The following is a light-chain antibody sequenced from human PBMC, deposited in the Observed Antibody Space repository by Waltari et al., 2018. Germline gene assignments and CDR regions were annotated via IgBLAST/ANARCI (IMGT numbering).Light chain of an antibody. J-gene: IGKJ3*01. CDR2: WAS. V-gene: IGKV4-1*01. CDR1: KSVSYSSNNKNY. Sequence: DIVMTQSPDSLAVSLGERVSIHRKSRKSVSYSSNNKNYLAWYQQKPGQPPKLLMYWASSREFGVPKRFSASGSGTDFTLTISSLEADDVAIYYCQQYYSMPLTFGPGTTVEI. CDR3: QQYYSMPLT.